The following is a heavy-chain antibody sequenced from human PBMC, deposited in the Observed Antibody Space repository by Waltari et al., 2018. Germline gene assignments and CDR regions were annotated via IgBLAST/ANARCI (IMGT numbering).Heavy chain of an antibody. J-gene: IGHJ3*02. V-gene: IGHV4-59*01. D-gene: IGHD3-22*01. CDR2: IYYSGST. CDR3: ARDHPPYYDSIVAFDI. Sequence: QVQLQESGPGLVKPSETLSLTCTVSGGSISSYYWSWIRQPPGKGLEWIGYIYYSGSTNYHPPLKSRVTISVDTSKNQFSLKLSSVTAADTAVYYCARDHPPYYDSIVAFDIWGQGTMVTVSS. CDR1: GGSISSYY.